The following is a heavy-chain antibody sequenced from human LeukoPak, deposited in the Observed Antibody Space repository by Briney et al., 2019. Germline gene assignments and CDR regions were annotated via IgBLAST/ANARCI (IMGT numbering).Heavy chain of an antibody. V-gene: IGHV3-30*02. CDR3: AKDRRRDVGRHFDS. D-gene: IGHD1-1*01. Sequence: GGSLRLSCAASGFTFSSYGMHWVRQAPGKGLEWVAFIRYDGSNKYYADSVKGRFTISRDNSKNTLYLQMNNLRAEETAVYYCAKDRRRDVGRHFDSWGQGTLVTVSP. J-gene: IGHJ4*02. CDR1: GFTFSSYG. CDR2: IRYDGSNK.